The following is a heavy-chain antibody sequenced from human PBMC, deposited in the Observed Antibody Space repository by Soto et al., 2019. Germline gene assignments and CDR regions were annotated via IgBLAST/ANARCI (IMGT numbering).Heavy chain of an antibody. CDR1: GESFSGYY. CDR2: INDSGST. Sequence: SETLSLTCVVAGESFSGYYWTWIRQPPGKGLEWIGEINDSGSTNHKPSLKSRVTMSIDTSKNQFSLNLRSVTAADTGVYYCAKGGRFPEARYYFLDVWGNGTTVTVSS. D-gene: IGHD3-3*01. CDR3: AKGGRFPEARYYFLDV. J-gene: IGHJ6*03. V-gene: IGHV4-34*01.